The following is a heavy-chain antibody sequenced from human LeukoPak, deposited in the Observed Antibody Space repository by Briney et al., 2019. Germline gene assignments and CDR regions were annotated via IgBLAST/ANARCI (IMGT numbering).Heavy chain of an antibody. D-gene: IGHD2-2*01. J-gene: IGHJ4*02. CDR3: AKTSAAKSSPDEKYFDY. Sequence: GGSLRLSCAASGFTFSSYAMSWVRQAPGKGLEWVSAIRGSGGSTYYADSVKGRFTISRDNSKNTLYLQMNSLRAEDTAVYYSAKTSAAKSSPDEKYFDYWGQGTLVTVSS. V-gene: IGHV3-23*01. CDR2: IRGSGGST. CDR1: GFTFSSYA.